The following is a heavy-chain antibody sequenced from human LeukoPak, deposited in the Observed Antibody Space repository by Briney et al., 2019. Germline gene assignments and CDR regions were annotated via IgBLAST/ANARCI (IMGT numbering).Heavy chain of an antibody. Sequence: GGSLRLSCAASGFTFSSYAMSWVRQAPGKGLEWVSAISDSGVSTYYADSVKGRFTISRDNSKNTLYVQMNSLRAEDTALYYCAKTRKMTTVVDYYFDYWGQGTLVTVSS. CDR3: AKTRKMTTVVDYYFDY. J-gene: IGHJ4*02. V-gene: IGHV3-23*01. D-gene: IGHD4-23*01. CDR2: ISDSGVST. CDR1: GFTFSSYA.